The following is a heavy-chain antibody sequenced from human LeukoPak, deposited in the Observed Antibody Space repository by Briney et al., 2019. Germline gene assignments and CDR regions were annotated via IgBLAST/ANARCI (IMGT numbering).Heavy chain of an antibody. CDR3: ARLRDSSGYINFDY. D-gene: IGHD3-22*01. CDR2: MYPGDSDT. J-gene: IGHJ4*02. V-gene: IGHV5-51*01. CDR1: GYRLTTFR. Sequence: GESLKIPCQRSGYRLTTFRIGWVRPMPGEGLELMATMYPGDSDTRYSPSFQGQVTLSADKAISTAYLQWSSLKASDTAMYYCARLRDSSGYINFDYWGQGTLVTVSS.